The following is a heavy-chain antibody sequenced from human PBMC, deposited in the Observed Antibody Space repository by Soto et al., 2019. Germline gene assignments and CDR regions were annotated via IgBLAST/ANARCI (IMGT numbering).Heavy chain of an antibody. Sequence: PSETLSLTCTVSGGSISSGGYYWSWIRQHPGKGLEWIGYIYYSGSTYYNPSLKSRVTISVDTSKNQFSLKLSSVTAADTAVYYCARKSVRLGELSYPPLDYWGQGTLVTVSS. J-gene: IGHJ4*02. CDR1: GGSISSGGYY. D-gene: IGHD3-16*02. CDR2: IYYSGST. CDR3: ARKSVRLGELSYPPLDY. V-gene: IGHV4-31*03.